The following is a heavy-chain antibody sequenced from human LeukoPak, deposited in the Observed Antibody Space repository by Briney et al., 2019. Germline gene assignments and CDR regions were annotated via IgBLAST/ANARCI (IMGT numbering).Heavy chain of an antibody. CDR3: ATDQLVPAAIGLHY. D-gene: IGHD2-2*02. V-gene: IGHV1-69*06. J-gene: IGHJ4*02. Sequence: SVKVSCKASGGTFSSYSLSWVRQAPGQGLEWMGGIIPIFGTANNAQKFQGRVTMTEDTSTDTAYMELSSLRSEDTAVYYCATDQLVPAAIGLHYWGQGTLVTVSS. CDR2: IIPIFGTA. CDR1: GGTFSSYS.